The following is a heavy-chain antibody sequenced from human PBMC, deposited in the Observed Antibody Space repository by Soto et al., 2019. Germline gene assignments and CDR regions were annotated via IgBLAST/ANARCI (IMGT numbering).Heavy chain of an antibody. J-gene: IGHJ5*02. CDR1: GFTFSSYW. V-gene: IGHV3-7*05. Sequence: EVQLVESGGGLVQPGGSLRLSCAASGFTFSSYWMSWVRQAPGKGLEWVANIKQDGSEKYYVDSVKGRFTISRDNAKNSLYLQMNSLRAEDTAVYYCARTVKESTYYYDSSGHWFDPWGKGTMVTVSS. CDR2: IKQDGSEK. D-gene: IGHD3-22*01. CDR3: ARTVKESTYYYDSSGHWFDP.